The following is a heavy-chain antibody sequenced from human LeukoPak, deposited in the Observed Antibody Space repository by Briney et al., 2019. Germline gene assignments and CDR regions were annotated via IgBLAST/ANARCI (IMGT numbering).Heavy chain of an antibody. Sequence: SETLSLTCTVSGGSISSSSYYWGWIRQPPGKGLEWIGGIYYSGSTYYNPSLKSRVTISVDTSKNQFSLKLSSVTAADTAVYYCARLRIVGATTIDYWGQGTLVTVSS. CDR2: IYYSGST. J-gene: IGHJ4*02. CDR1: GGSISSSSYY. V-gene: IGHV4-39*01. D-gene: IGHD1-26*01. CDR3: ARLRIVGATTIDY.